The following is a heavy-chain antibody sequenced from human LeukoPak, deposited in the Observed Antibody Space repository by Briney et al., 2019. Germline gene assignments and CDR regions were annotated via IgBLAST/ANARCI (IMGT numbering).Heavy chain of an antibody. Sequence: PSQTLSLTCAISGDSVSSNSAAWNWIRQSPSRGLEWLGRTYYRSKWYNDYAVSVKSRITINPDTSKNQFSLQLNSVTPEDTAVYYCARDSQYYYDILTGPRGAFDIWGQGTMVTVSS. J-gene: IGHJ3*02. CDR2: TYYRSKWYN. D-gene: IGHD3-9*01. CDR3: ARDSQYYYDILTGPRGAFDI. V-gene: IGHV6-1*01. CDR1: GDSVSSNSAA.